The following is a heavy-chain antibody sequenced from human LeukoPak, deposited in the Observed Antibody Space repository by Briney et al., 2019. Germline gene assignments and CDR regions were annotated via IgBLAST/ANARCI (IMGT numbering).Heavy chain of an antibody. J-gene: IGHJ4*02. V-gene: IGHV3-23*01. Sequence: PGGSLRLSCAASGLTFSTYAMSWVRQAPGKGLEWVSAISGSGSITYYADSVKGRFTISRDNSKNTVYLQMTSLRAEDTAVYYCARGNWNDDPPYYFDYWGQGTLVTVSS. CDR1: GLTFSTYA. D-gene: IGHD1-1*01. CDR3: ARGNWNDDPPYYFDY. CDR2: ISGSGSIT.